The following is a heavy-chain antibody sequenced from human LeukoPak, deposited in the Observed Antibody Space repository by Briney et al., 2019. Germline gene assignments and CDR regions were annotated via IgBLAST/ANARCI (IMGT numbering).Heavy chain of an antibody. J-gene: IGHJ4*02. Sequence: GRSLRLSCAASGFTFSSYAMHWVRQAPGKGLEWVAVISYDGSNKYYADSVKGRFTISRDNSKNTLYLQMNSLRAEGTAVYYCARDWTQYYDFWSAPERYFDYWGQGTLVTVSS. V-gene: IGHV3-30*04. CDR2: ISYDGSNK. D-gene: IGHD3-3*01. CDR3: ARDWTQYYDFWSAPERYFDY. CDR1: GFTFSSYA.